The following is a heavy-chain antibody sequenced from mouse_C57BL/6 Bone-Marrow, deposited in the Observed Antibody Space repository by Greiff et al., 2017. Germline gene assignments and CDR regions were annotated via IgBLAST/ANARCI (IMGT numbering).Heavy chain of an antibody. D-gene: IGHD1-1*01. Sequence: VQLQQPGAELVKPGASVKLSCTASGYTFTSYWMHWVQQRPGRGLEWIGRIDPNSGGTKYNEKFKSKDTLTVDKPSSTAYMQLSSLTYEGSAVYYGARYGRSYVWYFDVWGTGTTVTVSS. V-gene: IGHV1-72*01. CDR1: GYTFTSYW. CDR2: IDPNSGGT. J-gene: IGHJ1*03. CDR3: ARYGRSYVWYFDV.